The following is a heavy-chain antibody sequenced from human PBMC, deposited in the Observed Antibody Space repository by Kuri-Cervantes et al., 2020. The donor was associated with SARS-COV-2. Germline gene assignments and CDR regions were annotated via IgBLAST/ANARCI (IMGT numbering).Heavy chain of an antibody. CDR3: AKAVRRIAAARYDFDY. CDR2: ISSNGGST. Sequence: GGSLRLSCAASGFTFSSYAMHWVRQAPGKGLEYVSAISSNGGSTYYANSVKGRFTISRDNSKNTLYLQMGSLRAEDTAVYYCAKAVRRIAAARYDFDYWGQGTLVTVSS. V-gene: IGHV3-64*01. CDR1: GFTFSSYA. D-gene: IGHD6-13*01. J-gene: IGHJ4*02.